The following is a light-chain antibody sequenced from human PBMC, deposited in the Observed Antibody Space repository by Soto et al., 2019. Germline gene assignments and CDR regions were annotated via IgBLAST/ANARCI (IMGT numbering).Light chain of an antibody. CDR2: DAS. CDR1: QSFSSQ. J-gene: IGKJ4*01. V-gene: IGKV3-11*01. CDR3: HQRSNWPLT. Sequence: FRLTQSLAPLSLSPGKRATLSCRASQSFSSQLGCYQQQPGQAPRLLIYDASNRATGIPARFSGSGSGTDFTLTIIIQEPEDFAVYYCHQRSNWPLTFGGGTKVDIK.